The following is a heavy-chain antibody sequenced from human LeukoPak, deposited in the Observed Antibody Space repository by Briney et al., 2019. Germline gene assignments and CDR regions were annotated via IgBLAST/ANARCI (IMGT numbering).Heavy chain of an antibody. D-gene: IGHD5-12*01. CDR1: GGSVTIGGHY. Sequence: SQTLSLTCTVSGGSVTIGGHYWSWIRQHPGKGLEWAGFIFHTGSTHYNPSLKSRISISLDTSKNQFHLLLTSVTAADTAVYCCARAGYSGFDFNFDYWGQGTLVTVSS. V-gene: IGHV4-31*03. CDR3: ARAGYSGFDFNFDY. CDR2: IFHTGST. J-gene: IGHJ4*02.